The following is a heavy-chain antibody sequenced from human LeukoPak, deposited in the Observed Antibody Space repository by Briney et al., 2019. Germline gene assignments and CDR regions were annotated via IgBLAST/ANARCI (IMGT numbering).Heavy chain of an antibody. Sequence: ALVKVSCKASGYTFTNYGISWVRQAPGQGLEWMGWISVYNGNTNSAQRLQGRVTMTTDTSTSTAYMELRSLRSDDTAVYYCARSPAIVGAAYNGYFDYWGQGTLVTVSS. V-gene: IGHV1-18*01. CDR2: ISVYNGNT. CDR1: GYTFTNYG. D-gene: IGHD1-26*01. CDR3: ARSPAIVGAAYNGYFDY. J-gene: IGHJ4*02.